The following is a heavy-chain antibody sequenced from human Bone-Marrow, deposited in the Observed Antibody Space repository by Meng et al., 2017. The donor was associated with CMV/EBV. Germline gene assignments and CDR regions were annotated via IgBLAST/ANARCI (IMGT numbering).Heavy chain of an antibody. CDR2: IKSKTDGGTT. D-gene: IGHD3-10*01. CDR1: GFTFSNAW. V-gene: IGHV3-15*01. CDR3: TTPGGFTPGITMVRGVY. Sequence: GGSLRLSCAASGFTFSNAWMSWVRQAPGKGLEWVGRIKSKTDGGTTDYAAPVKGRFTISRDDSKTTLYLQMNSLKTEDTAVYYFTTPGGFTPGITMVRGVYWGQGTLVTVSS. J-gene: IGHJ4*02.